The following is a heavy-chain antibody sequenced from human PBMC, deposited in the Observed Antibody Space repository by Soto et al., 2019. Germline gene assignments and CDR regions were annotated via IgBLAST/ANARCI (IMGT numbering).Heavy chain of an antibody. D-gene: IGHD1-1*01. J-gene: IGHJ4*02. CDR3: ARLQGLLERYSHDD. Sequence: QVQLVQSGAEVMKPGASVKVSCQASGYTFSHFALHWVRQAPGQRLEWMGWINPANGDTAYSQKFLGKFTITTDTSASTAYLELHSLTAEDTAVYFCARLQGLLERYSHDDWGQGSLVTVSS. CDR1: GYTFSHFA. V-gene: IGHV1-3*01. CDR2: INPANGDT.